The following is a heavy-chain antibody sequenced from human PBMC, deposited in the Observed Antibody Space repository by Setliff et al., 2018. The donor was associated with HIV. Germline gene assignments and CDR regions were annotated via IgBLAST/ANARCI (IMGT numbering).Heavy chain of an antibody. D-gene: IGHD4-17*01. CDR3: ARQTTLSRAFDI. J-gene: IGHJ3*02. CDR1: GGSISSSCYY. Sequence: PSETLSLTCTVSGGSISSSCYYWGWIRQPPGKGLEWIGSIYYSGRTYYNPSLKSRVTISVDTSKNQFSLKLSSVTAADTAVYYWARQTTLSRAFDIWGQGTMVTVSS. V-gene: IGHV4-39*01. CDR2: IYYSGRT.